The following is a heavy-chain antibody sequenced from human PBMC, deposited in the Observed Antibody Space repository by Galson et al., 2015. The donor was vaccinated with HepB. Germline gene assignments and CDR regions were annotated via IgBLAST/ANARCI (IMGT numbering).Heavy chain of an antibody. J-gene: IGHJ5*02. Sequence: SETLSLTCTVSGGSISSSSYYWGWIRQPPGKGLEWIGNIFYSGSTYYNPSLKSRVAISVDTSKNQFSLKLISVTAADTAVYYCARVIIAAAISNREISRNNWFDPWGQGTLVTVSS. V-gene: IGHV4-39*07. CDR3: ARVIIAAAISNREISRNNWFDP. CDR1: GGSISSSSYY. CDR2: IFYSGST. D-gene: IGHD5-12*01.